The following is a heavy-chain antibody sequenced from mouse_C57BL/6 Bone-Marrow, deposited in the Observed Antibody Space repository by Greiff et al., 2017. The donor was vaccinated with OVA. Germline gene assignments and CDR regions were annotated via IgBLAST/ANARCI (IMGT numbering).Heavy chain of an antibody. CDR1: GYSFTSYY. D-gene: IGHD2-5*01. CDR3: ARRGDYSNSWFAY. CDR2: IYPGSGNT. V-gene: IGHV1-66*01. Sequence: VQLQQSGPELVKPGASVKISCKASGYSFTSYYIHWVKQRPGQGLEWIGWIYPGSGNTKYNEKFKGKATLTADTSSSTAYMQLSSLTSEDSAVYYCARRGDYSNSWFAYWGQGTLVTVSA. J-gene: IGHJ3*01.